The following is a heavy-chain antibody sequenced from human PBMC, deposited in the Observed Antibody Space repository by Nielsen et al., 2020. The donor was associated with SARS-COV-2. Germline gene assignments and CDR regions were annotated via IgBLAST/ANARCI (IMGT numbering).Heavy chain of an antibody. CDR1: GGSISSGGYY. CDR3: AARNWGSEGWFDP. CDR2: IYYSGST. J-gene: IGHJ5*02. Sequence: SETLSLTCTVSGGSISSGGYYWSWIRQHPGKGLEWIGYIYYSGSTYYNPSLKSRVTISVDTSKNQFSLKLSSVTAADTAVYYCAARNWGSEGWFDPWGQGTLVTVSS. D-gene: IGHD7-27*01. V-gene: IGHV4-31*03.